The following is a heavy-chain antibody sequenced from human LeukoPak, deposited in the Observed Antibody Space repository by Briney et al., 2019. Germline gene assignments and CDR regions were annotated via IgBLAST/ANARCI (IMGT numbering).Heavy chain of an antibody. Sequence: ASVNVSCKASGYTFTGYYMHWVRQAPGQGLEWMGRINPNSGGTNYAQKFQGRVTMTRDTSISTAYMELSRLRSDDTAVYYCARPIGSGSYYFAFDIWGQGTMVTVSS. CDR1: GYTFTGYY. J-gene: IGHJ3*02. CDR2: INPNSGGT. CDR3: ARPIGSGSYYFAFDI. V-gene: IGHV1-2*06. D-gene: IGHD3-10*01.